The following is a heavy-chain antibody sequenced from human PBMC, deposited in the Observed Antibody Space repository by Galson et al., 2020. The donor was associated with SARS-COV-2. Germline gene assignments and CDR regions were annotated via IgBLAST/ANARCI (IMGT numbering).Heavy chain of an antibody. CDR1: GYTLTELS. V-gene: IGHV1-24*01. CDR3: ATVGSSYILTGRVDYYYGMDV. D-gene: IGHD3-9*01. Sequence: ASVKVSCKVSGYTLTELSMHWVRQAPGKGLEWMGGFDPEDGETIYAQKFQGRVTMTEDTSTDTAYMELSSLRSEDTAVYYCATVGSSYILTGRVDYYYGMDVWGQGTTVTVSS. CDR2: FDPEDGET. J-gene: IGHJ6*02.